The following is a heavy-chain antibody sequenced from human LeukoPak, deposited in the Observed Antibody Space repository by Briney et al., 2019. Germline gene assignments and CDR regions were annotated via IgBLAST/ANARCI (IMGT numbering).Heavy chain of an antibody. V-gene: IGHV4-59*08. CDR1: GGSISSYY. J-gene: IGHJ4*02. D-gene: IGHD3-22*01. CDR3: ASSGYYFLPFDY. CDR2: IYYSGST. Sequence: SETLSLTCTVSGGSISSYYWSWIRQPPGKGLEWIGYIYYSGSTNYNPSLKSRVTTSVDTSKNQFSLKLSSVTAADTAVYYCASSGYYFLPFDYWGQGTLVTVSS.